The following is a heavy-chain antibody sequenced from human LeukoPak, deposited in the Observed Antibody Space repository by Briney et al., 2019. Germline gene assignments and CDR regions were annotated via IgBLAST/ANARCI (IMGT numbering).Heavy chain of an antibody. V-gene: IGHV3-30*18. CDR3: AKGGNYYGSGSYFDY. J-gene: IGHJ4*02. D-gene: IGHD3-10*01. CDR1: GFTFSSYG. Sequence: GSLRLSCAASGFTFSSYGMHWVRQAPGKGLEWVAVISYDGSNKYYADSVKGRFTISRGNSKNTLYLQMNSLRAEDTAVYYCAKGGNYYGSGSYFDYWGQGTLVTVSS. CDR2: ISYDGSNK.